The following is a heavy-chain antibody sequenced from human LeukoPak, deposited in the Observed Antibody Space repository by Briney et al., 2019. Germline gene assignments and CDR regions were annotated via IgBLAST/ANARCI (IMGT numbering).Heavy chain of an antibody. J-gene: IGHJ5*02. D-gene: IGHD2-2*01. CDR1: GFSVSSNY. Sequence: PGGSLRLSCAASGFSVSSNYMSWVREAPGKGLERVSLIYSAGSTYYADSVKGRFTISRDNSKNTLYLQMNSLRAEDTAVYYCARDGVPAAMAGGNWFDPWGQGTLVTVSS. V-gene: IGHV3-53*01. CDR3: ARDGVPAAMAGGNWFDP. CDR2: IYSAGST.